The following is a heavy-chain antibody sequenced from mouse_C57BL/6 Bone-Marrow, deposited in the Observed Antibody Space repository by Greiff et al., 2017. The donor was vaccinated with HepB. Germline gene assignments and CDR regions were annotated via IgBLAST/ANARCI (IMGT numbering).Heavy chain of an antibody. CDR3: ARHGYYGNYVGTY. J-gene: IGHJ3*01. CDR2: FYPRSGSI. Sequence: VQLQQSGAELVKPGASVKLSCKASGYTFTEYIITWVKKRSGQGLEGIGWFYPRSGSIKYNEKFKDKATLTAEKSSSTVYMELSRLTSEDSAVYFCARHGYYGNYVGTYWGQGTLVTVSA. V-gene: IGHV1-62-2*01. CDR1: GYTFTEYI. D-gene: IGHD2-1*01.